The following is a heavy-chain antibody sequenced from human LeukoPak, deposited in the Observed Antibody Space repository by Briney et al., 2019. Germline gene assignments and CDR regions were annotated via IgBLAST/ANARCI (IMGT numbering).Heavy chain of an antibody. D-gene: IGHD3-10*01. CDR3: ASSRITMVRGVIRALND. Sequence: GASVTVSCKSSGYTFTSYYMHWVRQAPGQGLEWMGWINPNSGGTNYAQKFQGRVTMTRDTSISTAYMELSRLRSDDTAVYYRASSRITMVRGVIRALNDSGQGTLVTVSS. CDR2: INPNSGGT. J-gene: IGHJ4*02. CDR1: GYTFTSYY. V-gene: IGHV1-2*02.